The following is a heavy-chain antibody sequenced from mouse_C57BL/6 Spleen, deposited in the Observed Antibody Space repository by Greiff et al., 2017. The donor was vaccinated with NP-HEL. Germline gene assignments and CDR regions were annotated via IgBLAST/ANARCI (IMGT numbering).Heavy chain of an antibody. CDR2: INYDGSST. D-gene: IGHD1-1*01. V-gene: IGHV5-16*01. CDR3: ARGSYYYGSSGYFDV. CDR1: GFTFSDYY. J-gene: IGHJ1*03. Sequence: EVQRVEPEGGLVQPGSSMKLSCTASGFTFSDYYMAWVRQVPEKGLEWVANINYDGSSTYYLDSLKSRFIISRDNAKNILYLQMSSLKSEDTATYYCARGSYYYGSSGYFDVWGTGTTVTVSS.